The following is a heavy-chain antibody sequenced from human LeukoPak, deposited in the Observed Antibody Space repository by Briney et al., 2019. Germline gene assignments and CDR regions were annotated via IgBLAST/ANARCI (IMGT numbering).Heavy chain of an antibody. CDR2: MSPKSGNT. Sequence: ASVKVFCKASGYTFTSYDINWVRQATGQGLEWMGWMSPKSGNTGYAQKFQGRVTMTRSTSISIAYMELSSLRSEDTAVYYCARADFNIAVAVFDPWGQGTLVTVSS. J-gene: IGHJ5*02. CDR3: ARADFNIAVAVFDP. CDR1: GYTFTSYD. V-gene: IGHV1-8*01. D-gene: IGHD6-19*01.